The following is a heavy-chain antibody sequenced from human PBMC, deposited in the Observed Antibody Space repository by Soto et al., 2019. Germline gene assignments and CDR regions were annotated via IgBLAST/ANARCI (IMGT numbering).Heavy chain of an antibody. CDR3: RIVSGVGYYSWGY. Sequence: QVQLVQSGAEVKKPGASVKVSCKASGYTFINYGISWVRQAPGQGLEWMGWISTYNGNTNYAQKLQGRVTMTTDTSTRTAYLELRTLRSDDTAVYYCRIVSGVGYYSWGYWGQGALVTVSS. CDR1: GYTFINYG. J-gene: IGHJ4*02. CDR2: ISTYNGNT. V-gene: IGHV1-18*01. D-gene: IGHD5-12*01.